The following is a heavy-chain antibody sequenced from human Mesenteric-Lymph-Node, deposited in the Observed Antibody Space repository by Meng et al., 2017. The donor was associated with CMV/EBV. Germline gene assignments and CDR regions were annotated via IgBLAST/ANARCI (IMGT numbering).Heavy chain of an antibody. V-gene: IGHV4-59*01. J-gene: IGHJ4*02. Sequence: SETLSLTCTVSGDSITSNYWSWLRQPPGEGLEWIGYIYHRGITNYNPSLKSRVTISVDTSKNQFFLNLTSVTAADTAVYYCARGGGYIVDRLDWGQGSLVTVSS. CDR2: IYHRGIT. D-gene: IGHD5-12*01. CDR3: ARGGGYIVDRLD. CDR1: GDSITSNY.